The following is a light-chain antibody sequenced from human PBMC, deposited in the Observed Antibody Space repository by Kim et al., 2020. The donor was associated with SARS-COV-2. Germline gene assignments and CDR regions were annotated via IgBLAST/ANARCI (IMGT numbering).Light chain of an antibody. CDR3: CSYTGFIYV. Sequence: PGQPLTYSWTGTSPPVCGYNYVSRYQHHPSQAPKLIIYDVTKRPSGVPDRFSGSKSGNTASLTISGLQAEDDGDYYCCSYTGFIYVFGTGTKVTVL. CDR1: SPPVCGYNY. J-gene: IGLJ1*01. V-gene: IGLV2-11*01. CDR2: DVT.